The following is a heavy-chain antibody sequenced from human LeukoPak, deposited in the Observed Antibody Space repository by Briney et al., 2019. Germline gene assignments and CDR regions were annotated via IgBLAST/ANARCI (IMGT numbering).Heavy chain of an antibody. CDR2: ISSTSAYI. CDR3: ARAAVAGPTGWFDS. J-gene: IGHJ5*01. CDR1: GFALRSYS. Sequence: GGSLRLSCAASGFALRSYSVMWVRQAPGKGLEWVSSISSTSAYIYYAESVKGRFSISRDNVDNVVHLQMSSLRNEDTAFYYCARAAVAGPTGWFDSWGQGTLVTVSS. D-gene: IGHD6-19*01. V-gene: IGHV3-21*04.